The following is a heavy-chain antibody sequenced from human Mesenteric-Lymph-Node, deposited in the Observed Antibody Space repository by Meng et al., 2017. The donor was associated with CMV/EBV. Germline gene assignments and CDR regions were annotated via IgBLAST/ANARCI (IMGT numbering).Heavy chain of an antibody. CDR3: TRDFDSGLTGY. D-gene: IGHD1-20*01. J-gene: IGHJ4*02. Sequence: SCAASGIPFSSYWMHWVRQVPGKGPVWVSRINSDGSIRGYADSVKGRFTISRDNAKNTLYLQMNSLRAEDTAVYFCTRDFDSGLTGYWGQGTLVTVSS. CDR1: GIPFSSYW. V-gene: IGHV3-74*01. CDR2: INSDGSIR.